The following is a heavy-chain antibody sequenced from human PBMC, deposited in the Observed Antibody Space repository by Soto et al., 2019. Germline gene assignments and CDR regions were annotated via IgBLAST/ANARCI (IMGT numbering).Heavy chain of an antibody. J-gene: IGHJ4*02. V-gene: IGHV1-46*01. CDR3: AREYAVIYDLARSGDFDS. CDR2: INPSVGTS. Sequence: ASVKVSCKASGYFFTSYSIHWVRQAPGQGLQWMGMINPSVGTSNHAQKFQGRVTMTRDTSTSTVFMELSSLKSDDTAVYFCAREYAVIYDLARSGDFDSWAQGNLVTVS. CDR1: GYFFTSYS. D-gene: IGHD2-15*01.